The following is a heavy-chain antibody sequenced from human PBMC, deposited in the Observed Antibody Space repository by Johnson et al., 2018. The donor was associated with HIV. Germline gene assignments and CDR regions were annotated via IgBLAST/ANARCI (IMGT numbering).Heavy chain of an antibody. V-gene: IGHV3-7*01. CDR1: GFTFSSYW. J-gene: IGHJ3*02. CDR3: ARDRGYDAFDI. CDR2: IKQDGSEK. D-gene: IGHD3-22*01. Sequence: VQLVESGGGLIQPGGSLRLSCAASGFTFSSYWMSWVRQAPGQGLEWVANIKQDGSEKYYADSVKGRFTISRDNSKNTLYLQMNGLRAEDTAVYFCARDRGYDAFDIWGQGTMVTVSS.